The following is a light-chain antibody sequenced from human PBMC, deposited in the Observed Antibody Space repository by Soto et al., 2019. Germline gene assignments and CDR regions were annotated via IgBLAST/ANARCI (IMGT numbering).Light chain of an antibody. V-gene: IGKV1-39*01. Sequence: DIQMTQSPSSLSASVGDRVTITCRASQSISSYLNWYRRKPGEAPKLLIFAASTLHSGVASRFSGSGSGTDFTLTISSLQPEDFATYYCQQSWSVPLTFGGGTKVEIK. J-gene: IGKJ4*01. CDR1: QSISSY. CDR2: AAS. CDR3: QQSWSVPLT.